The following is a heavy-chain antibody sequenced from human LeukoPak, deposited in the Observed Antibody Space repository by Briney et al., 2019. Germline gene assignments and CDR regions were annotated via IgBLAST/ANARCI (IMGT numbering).Heavy chain of an antibody. CDR1: GFTFSSYW. D-gene: IGHD3-3*01. CDR3: AKSLTYYDFWSGYY. V-gene: IGHV3-74*01. Sequence: GGSLRLSCAASGFTFSSYWMHWVRQAPGKGLVWVSRINSDGSSTSYADSVKGRFTISRDNSKNTLYLQMNSLRAEDTAVYYCAKSLTYYDFWSGYYWGQGTLVTVSS. CDR2: INSDGSST. J-gene: IGHJ4*02.